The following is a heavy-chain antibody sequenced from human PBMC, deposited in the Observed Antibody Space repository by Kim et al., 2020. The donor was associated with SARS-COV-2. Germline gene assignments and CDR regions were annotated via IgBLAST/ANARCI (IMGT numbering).Heavy chain of an antibody. Sequence: SVKGRFNISRDKAKNSLYLQMNSLRAEDTALYYCAKGYSSSWYSNDAFDIWRQGTMVTVSS. CDR3: AKGYSSSWYSNDAFDI. V-gene: IGHV3-9*01. J-gene: IGHJ3*02. D-gene: IGHD6-13*01.